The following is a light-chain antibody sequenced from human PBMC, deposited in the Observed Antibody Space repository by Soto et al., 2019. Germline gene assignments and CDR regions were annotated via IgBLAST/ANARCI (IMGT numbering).Light chain of an antibody. CDR3: AAWDDSLSGPV. J-gene: IGLJ2*01. CDR2: KTD. V-gene: IGLV1-47*01. Sequence: QSVLTQPPSASGTPGQRVTISCPGSSSNIGGNYVYWYQQLPGTAPKLLIYKTDQRPAGVPDRFSASKSGASASLAISGLRSEDEADYYCAAWDDSLSGPVFGGGTKVTVL. CDR1: SSNIGGNY.